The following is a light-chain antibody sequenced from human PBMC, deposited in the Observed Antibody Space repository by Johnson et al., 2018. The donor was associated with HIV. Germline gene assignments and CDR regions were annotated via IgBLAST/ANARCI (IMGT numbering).Light chain of an antibody. CDR3: GIWDASLSPLYV. CDR2: EDN. V-gene: IGLV1-51*02. J-gene: IGLJ1*01. CDR1: SSNIENYF. Sequence: QSVLTQPPSVSAAPGQRVNISCSGHSSNIENYFVSWYQQLPGAAPTLLIYEDNKRPSGIPDRFSGSKSGATATLGITGLQTGDEADYYCGIWDASLSPLYVCGSGTTLTVL.